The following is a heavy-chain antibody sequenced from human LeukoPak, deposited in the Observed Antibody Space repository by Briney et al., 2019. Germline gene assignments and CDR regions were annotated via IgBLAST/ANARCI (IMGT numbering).Heavy chain of an antibody. Sequence: ASVTVSCKASGYTFTSYAMHWVRQAPGQRLEWMGWINAGNGNTKYSQKFQGRVTITRDTSASTAYMELSSLRSEDTAVYYCASSPGTFFVWRFWGQGTLVTVSS. D-gene: IGHD3-16*01. J-gene: IGHJ4*02. CDR1: GYTFTSYA. CDR3: ASSPGTFFVWRF. V-gene: IGHV1-3*01. CDR2: INAGNGNT.